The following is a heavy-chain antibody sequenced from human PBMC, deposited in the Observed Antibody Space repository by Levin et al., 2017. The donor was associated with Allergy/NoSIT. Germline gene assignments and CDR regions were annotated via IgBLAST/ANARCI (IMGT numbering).Heavy chain of an antibody. V-gene: IGHV4-39*01. J-gene: IGHJ4*02. Sequence: MTSETLSLTCTVSGGSISSSSYYWGWIRQPPGKGLEWIGSIYYSGSTYYNPSLKSRVTISVDTSKNQFSLKLSSVTAADTAVYYCARLSAAAMSPFFDYWGQGTLVTVSS. CDR2: IYYSGST. CDR1: GGSISSSSYY. D-gene: IGHD2-2*01. CDR3: ARLSAAAMSPFFDY.